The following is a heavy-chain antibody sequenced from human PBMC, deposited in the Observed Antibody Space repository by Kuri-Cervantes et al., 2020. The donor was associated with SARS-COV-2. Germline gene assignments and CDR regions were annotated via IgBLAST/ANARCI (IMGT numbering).Heavy chain of an antibody. J-gene: IGHJ4*02. V-gene: IGHV3-30*04. Sequence: GGSLRLSCAASGFTFSSYAMHWVRQAPGKGLEWVAVISYDGSNKYYADSVKGRFTISRDNSKNTLYLQMNSLRAEDTAVYYCARDESIFGVVIIDYWGQGTPVTVSS. CDR1: GFTFSSYA. D-gene: IGHD3-3*01. CDR2: ISYDGSNK. CDR3: ARDESIFGVVIIDY.